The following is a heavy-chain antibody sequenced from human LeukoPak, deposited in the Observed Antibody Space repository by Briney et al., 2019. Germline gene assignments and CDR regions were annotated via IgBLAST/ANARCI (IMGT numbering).Heavy chain of an antibody. V-gene: IGHV1-69*05. CDR3: ARDALLKQRLPSAKLHYYGMGV. CDR2: IIPIFGTA. J-gene: IGHJ6*02. D-gene: IGHD6-25*01. Sequence: ASVKVSCKASGGTFSSYAISWVRQAPGQGLEWMGGIIPIFGTANYAQKFQGRVTITTDESTSTAYMELSSLRSEDTAVYYCARDALLKQRLPSAKLHYYGMGVWGQGTTVTVSS. CDR1: GGTFSSYA.